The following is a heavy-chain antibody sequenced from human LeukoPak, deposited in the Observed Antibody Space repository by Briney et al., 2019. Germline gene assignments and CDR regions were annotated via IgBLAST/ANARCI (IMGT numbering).Heavy chain of an antibody. CDR3: ARALQDIVVVPAAAFDN. CDR1: GGSISSSSYY. D-gene: IGHD2-2*01. J-gene: IGHJ4*02. Sequence: SETLSLTXTVSGGSISSSSYYWGWIRQPPGKGLEWIGSIYYSGSTYYNPSLKSRVTISVDTSKNQFSLKLSSVTAADTAVYYCARALQDIVVVPAAAFDNWGQGTLVAVSS. CDR2: IYYSGST. V-gene: IGHV4-39*01.